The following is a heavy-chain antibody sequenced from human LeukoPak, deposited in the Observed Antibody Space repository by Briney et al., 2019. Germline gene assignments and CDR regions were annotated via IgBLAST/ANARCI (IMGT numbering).Heavy chain of an antibody. CDR3: ARGRGIFGVVTWFDP. CDR1: GFTFSSYS. D-gene: IGHD3-3*01. CDR2: ISSSSSYI. J-gene: IGHJ5*02. Sequence: GGSLRLSCAASGFTFSSYSMNWVRQAPGKGLEWVSSISSSSSYIYYADSVKGRFTISRDNAKNSLYLQMNSLRAEDTAVYYCARGRGIFGVVTWFDPWGQGTLVTVSS. V-gene: IGHV3-21*01.